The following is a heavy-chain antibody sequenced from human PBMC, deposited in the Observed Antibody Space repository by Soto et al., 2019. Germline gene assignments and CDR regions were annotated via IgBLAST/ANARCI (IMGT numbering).Heavy chain of an antibody. CDR2: IYYSGST. Sequence: SETLSLTCIVSGGSISSGGYYWSWIRQHPGKGLEWIGYIYYSGSTYYNPSLKSRVTISVDTSKNQFSLKLSSVTAADTAVYYCARGRAGYCSSTSCFSWFDPWGQGTLVTVSS. J-gene: IGHJ5*02. V-gene: IGHV4-31*03. CDR3: ARGRAGYCSSTSCFSWFDP. CDR1: GGSISSGGYY. D-gene: IGHD2-2*01.